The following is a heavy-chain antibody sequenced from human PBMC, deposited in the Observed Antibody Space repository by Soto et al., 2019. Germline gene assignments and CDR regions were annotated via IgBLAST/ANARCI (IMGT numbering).Heavy chain of an antibody. Sequence: QVQLVESGGGVVQPGRSLRLSCAASGFTFSDYGMHWVRQAPGKGLEWVAVIWHDGSNKNYAGSVKGRFIISRDNSKNTLYLQMNSLRAEDTDVYYCARDPGGSSSSPGDYWGQGTLVTVSS. D-gene: IGHD6-13*01. CDR3: ARDPGGSSSSPGDY. CDR2: IWHDGSNK. V-gene: IGHV3-33*01. CDR1: GFTFSDYG. J-gene: IGHJ4*02.